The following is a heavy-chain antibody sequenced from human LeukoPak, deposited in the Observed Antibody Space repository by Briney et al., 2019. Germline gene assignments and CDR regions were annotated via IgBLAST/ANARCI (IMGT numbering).Heavy chain of an antibody. CDR3: ARVGSSTSYYYYMDV. V-gene: IGHV1-8*03. D-gene: IGHD2-2*01. Sequence: ASVTLSRKSSAYTFTSYVINRVRQAHGQGLEWMGWMNPNSGNTGYAQKFQGRVTITRNTSISTAYMELSSLRSEDTAVYYCARVGSSTSYYYYMDVWGKGTTVTVSS. J-gene: IGHJ6*03. CDR1: AYTFTSYV. CDR2: MNPNSGNT.